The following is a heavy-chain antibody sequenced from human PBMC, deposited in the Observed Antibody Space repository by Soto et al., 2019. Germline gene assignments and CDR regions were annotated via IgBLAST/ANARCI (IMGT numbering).Heavy chain of an antibody. D-gene: IGHD1-26*01. CDR2: ISGTAGSLSASGGST. J-gene: IGHJ6*02. CDR1: GFTFSLYA. V-gene: IGHV3-23*01. Sequence: GGSLRLSCAASGFTFSLYAMTWVRQAPGKGLEWVSSISGTAGSLSASGGSTYYADSVKGRVTISRDNSKNTLYLQMNSLRVEDTALYYCARVGGGTRPYYSLDVWGQGTTVTVSS. CDR3: ARVGGGTRPYYSLDV.